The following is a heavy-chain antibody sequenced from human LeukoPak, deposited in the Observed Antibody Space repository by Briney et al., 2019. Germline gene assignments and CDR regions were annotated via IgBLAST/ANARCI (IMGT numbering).Heavy chain of an antibody. Sequence: SETLSLTCTVSGGSISSYYWSWIRQPPGQGLGWIEYIYYSGSTNYNPSLKSRVTISLDTYKNQFSLKLSSVTAADTAVYYCARGFRGGVNYWGQGTLVTVSS. V-gene: IGHV4-59*01. J-gene: IGHJ4*02. CDR2: IYYSGST. CDR3: ARGFRGGVNY. CDR1: GGSISSYY. D-gene: IGHD2-8*02.